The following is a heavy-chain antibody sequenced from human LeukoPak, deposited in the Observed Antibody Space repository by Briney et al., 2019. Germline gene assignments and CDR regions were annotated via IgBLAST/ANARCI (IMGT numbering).Heavy chain of an antibody. CDR2: ISGSGGST. D-gene: IGHD5-18*01. CDR1: GFTFNSYA. J-gene: IGHJ3*02. V-gene: IGHV3-23*01. Sequence: PGGSLRLSCAASGFTFNSYAMSWVRQAPGKGLEWVSGISGSGGSTYYADSVKGRFTISRDNSKNTLYLQMNSLRAEDTAVYYCAKDQRIQLRFAFDIWGQGTMVTVSS. CDR3: AKDQRIQLRFAFDI.